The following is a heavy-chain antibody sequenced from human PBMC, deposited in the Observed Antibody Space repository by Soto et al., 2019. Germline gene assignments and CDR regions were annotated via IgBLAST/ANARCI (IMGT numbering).Heavy chain of an antibody. V-gene: IGHV4-61*01. Sequence: SETLSLTCTVSGGSVSSGSYYWSWIRQPPGKGLEWIGYIYYSGSTNYNPSLKSRVTISVDTSKNQSSLKLSSVTAADTAVYYCAREGYYDSSGYPNWGQGTLVTVSS. J-gene: IGHJ4*02. CDR2: IYYSGST. CDR3: AREGYYDSSGYPN. D-gene: IGHD3-22*01. CDR1: GGSVSSGSYY.